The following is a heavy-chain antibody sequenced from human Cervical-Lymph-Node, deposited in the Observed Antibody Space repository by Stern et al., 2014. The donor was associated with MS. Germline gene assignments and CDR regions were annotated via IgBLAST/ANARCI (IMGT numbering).Heavy chain of an antibody. CDR3: VRDWSSNAYKSEDY. J-gene: IGHJ4*02. Sequence: VQLVESGGGVVQPGRSLRLSCIVSGFTFSDYGMHWVRPAPGKRLEWVATIWHDGSKTYYSDSVRGRFTISRDNSENTLSLQMNSLRVDDTAIYYCVRDWSSNAYKSEDYWGQGTLVTVSS. D-gene: IGHD4-11*01. CDR1: GFTFSDYG. V-gene: IGHV3-33*01. CDR2: IWHDGSKT.